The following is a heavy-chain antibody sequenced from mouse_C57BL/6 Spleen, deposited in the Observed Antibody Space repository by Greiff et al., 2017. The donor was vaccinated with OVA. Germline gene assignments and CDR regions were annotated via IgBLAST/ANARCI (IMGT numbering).Heavy chain of an antibody. D-gene: IGHD2-3*01. J-gene: IGHJ3*01. V-gene: IGHV3-6*01. CDR1: GYSITSGYY. CDR3: ARWGYDLAY. CDR2: ISYDGSN. Sequence: ESGPGLVKPSQSLSLTCSVTGYSITSGYYWNWIRQFPGNKLEWMGYISYDGSNNYNPSLKNRISITRDTSKNQFFLKLNSVTTEDTATYYCARWGYDLAYWGQGTLVTVSA.